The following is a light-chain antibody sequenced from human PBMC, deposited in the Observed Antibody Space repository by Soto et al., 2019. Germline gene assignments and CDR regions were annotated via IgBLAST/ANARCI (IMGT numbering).Light chain of an antibody. CDR3: QQSYSTPPT. Sequence: DIQMTQSPSSLSASVGDRVTITCRASQTIKTYLNWYQQRPGKAPKLLIYAASSLQSGVPSRFSGSGSGTDFTLTISPLQPEDFATYFCQQSYSTPPTFGQGTKLEIK. J-gene: IGKJ2*01. V-gene: IGKV1-39*01. CDR2: AAS. CDR1: QTIKTY.